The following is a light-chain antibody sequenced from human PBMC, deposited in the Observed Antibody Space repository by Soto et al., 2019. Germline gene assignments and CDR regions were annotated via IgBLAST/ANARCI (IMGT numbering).Light chain of an antibody. J-gene: IGKJ3*01. CDR2: GAS. CDR1: QRINTRS. CDR3: QQFGSSPGFT. Sequence: EIVLTQSPGTLSLSPGERATLSCGASQRINTRSLAWYPQKPGQAPRLLIYGASSRATGIPDRFSGSGSGTDFTLTISRLELEDFAVYYCQQFGSSPGFTFGPGTIVDIK. V-gene: IGKV3-20*01.